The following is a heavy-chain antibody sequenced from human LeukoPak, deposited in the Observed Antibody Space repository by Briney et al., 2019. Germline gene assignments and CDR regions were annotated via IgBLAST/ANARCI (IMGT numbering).Heavy chain of an antibody. CDR1: GFTFNIYG. V-gene: IGHV3-23*01. CDR2: VGSGDDI. J-gene: IGHJ4*02. CDR3: AKDATPRNRLWDHFDS. Sequence: PGGSLRLSCVASGFTFNIYGMSWVRQAPGKGLEWVSSVGSGDDIHYADSVKGRFTGYRDDAKNTVYLQMNSLRVEDTAIYFCAKDATPRNRLWDHFDSWGQGTLVSVSS. D-gene: IGHD2-21*01.